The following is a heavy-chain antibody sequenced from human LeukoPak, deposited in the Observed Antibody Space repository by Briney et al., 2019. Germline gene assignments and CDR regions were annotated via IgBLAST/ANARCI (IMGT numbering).Heavy chain of an antibody. CDR2: ISSSGSTI. V-gene: IGHV3-11*04. Sequence: GGSLRLSCAASGFTFSDYYMSWIRQAPGKGLEWVSYISSSGSTIYYADSVKGRFTISRDNAKNSLYLQMNSLRAEDTAVYYCARSLAYYYYYMDVWGKGTTVTVSS. CDR3: ARSLAYYYYYMDV. CDR1: GFTFSDYY. J-gene: IGHJ6*03.